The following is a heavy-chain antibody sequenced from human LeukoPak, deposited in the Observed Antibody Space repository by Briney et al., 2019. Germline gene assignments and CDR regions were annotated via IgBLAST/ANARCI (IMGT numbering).Heavy chain of an antibody. D-gene: IGHD5-12*01. CDR1: GYTFTGYY. CDR3: ARARRGGYSGYDYAY. CDR2: INPNSGGT. Sequence: ASVKVSCKASGYTFTGYYMHWVRQAPGQGLEWMGWINPNSGGTNYAQKFQGWVTMTRDTSISTAYMELSRLRSDDTAVYYCARARRGGYSGYDYAYWGEGTLVTVCS. J-gene: IGHJ4*02. V-gene: IGHV1-2*04.